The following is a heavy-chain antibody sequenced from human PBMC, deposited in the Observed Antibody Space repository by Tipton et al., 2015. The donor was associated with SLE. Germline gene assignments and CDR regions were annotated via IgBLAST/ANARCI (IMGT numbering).Heavy chain of an antibody. V-gene: IGHV4-34*01. J-gene: IGHJ4*02. CDR2: INHSGST. Sequence: TLSLTCAVYGGSFSGYYWSWIRQPPGKGLEWIGEINHSGSTNYNPSLKSRVAISVDTSKNQFSLKLSSVTAADTAVYYCARGPAPPRLGRWGQGTLVTVSS. CDR1: GGSFSGYY. D-gene: IGHD1-1*01. CDR3: ARGPAPPRLGR.